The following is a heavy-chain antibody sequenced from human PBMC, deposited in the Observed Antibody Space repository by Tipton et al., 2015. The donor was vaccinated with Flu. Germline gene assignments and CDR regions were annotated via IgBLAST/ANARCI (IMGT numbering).Heavy chain of an antibody. CDR3: AREGPYFYGMDV. CDR2: IDFSGCT. V-gene: IGHV4-31*03. Sequence: TLSLTCTVSGDSVSNSDYYWNWIRQEPGKGLEWIGHIDFSGCTHYNPSLKSRLTISIDTSKNQFSLRLNGVTGADTAVYYCAREGPYFYGMDVWGQGTTVTVSS. CDR1: GDSVSNSDYY. J-gene: IGHJ6*02.